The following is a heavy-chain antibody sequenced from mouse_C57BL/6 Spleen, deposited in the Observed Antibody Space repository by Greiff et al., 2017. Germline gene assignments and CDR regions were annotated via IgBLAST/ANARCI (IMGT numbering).Heavy chain of an antibody. CDR3: AREGHY. CDR2: IDPSDSYT. CDR1: GYTFTSYW. V-gene: IGHV1-50*01. Sequence: VQLQQSGAELVKPGASVKLSCKASGYTFTSYWMQWVKQRPGQGLEWIGEIDPSDSYTNYNQKFKGKATLTVDTSSSTAYMQLSSLTSEDSAVYYCAREGHYWGQGTTLTVSS. J-gene: IGHJ2*01.